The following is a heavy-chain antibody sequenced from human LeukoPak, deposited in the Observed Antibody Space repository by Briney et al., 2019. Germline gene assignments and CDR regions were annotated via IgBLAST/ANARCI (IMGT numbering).Heavy chain of an antibody. CDR1: GFTFSSYA. CDR2: ISGSGGST. J-gene: IGHJ6*02. Sequence: GGSLRLSSAASGFTFSSYAMSWVRQAPGKGLEWVSAISGSGGSTYYADSVKGRFTISRDNSKNTLYLQMNSLRAEDTAVYDCARVDTPFGELSLPYYGMDVWGQGTAVTVSS. D-gene: IGHD3-10*01. V-gene: IGHV3-23*01. CDR3: ARVDTPFGELSLPYYGMDV.